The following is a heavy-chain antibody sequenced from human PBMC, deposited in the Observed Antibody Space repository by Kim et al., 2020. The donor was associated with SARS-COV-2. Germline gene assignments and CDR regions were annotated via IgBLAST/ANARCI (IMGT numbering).Heavy chain of an antibody. CDR2: ISGSGGST. Sequence: GGSLRLSCAASGFTFSSYAMSWVRQAPGKGLEWVSAISGSGGSTYYADSVKGRFTISRDNSKNTLYLQMNSLRAEDTAVYYCAKDKGRFGEESNFDYWGQGTLVTVSS. V-gene: IGHV3-23*01. CDR1: GFTFSSYA. CDR3: AKDKGRFGEESNFDY. J-gene: IGHJ4*02. D-gene: IGHD3-10*01.